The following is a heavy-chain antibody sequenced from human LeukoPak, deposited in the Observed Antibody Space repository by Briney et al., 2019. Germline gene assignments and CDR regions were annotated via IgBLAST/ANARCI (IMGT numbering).Heavy chain of an antibody. D-gene: IGHD2-8*01. CDR1: GGSISSYY. CDR3: ARRAQRLVYAIAYDY. Sequence: SETLSLTCTVSGGSISSYYWSWIRQPPGKGLEWIGYIYYSGSTNYNPSLKSRVTISVDTSKNQFSLKLSSVTAADTAVYYCARRAQRLVYAIAYDYWGQGTLVTVSS. CDR2: IYYSGST. V-gene: IGHV4-59*12. J-gene: IGHJ4*02.